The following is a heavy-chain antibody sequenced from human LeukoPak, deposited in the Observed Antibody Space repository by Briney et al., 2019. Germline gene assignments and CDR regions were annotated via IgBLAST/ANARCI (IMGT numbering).Heavy chain of an antibody. Sequence: GGSLRLSCAASGFTFSTYAMSWVRQAPGKGLEWVAVVTNNGGSTYYADSVKGRFTLSRDNSKDTLYLQMNSLRAEDTAVYYCAKLWSSSRGAFDIWGQGTMVTVSS. J-gene: IGHJ3*02. CDR1: GFTFSTYA. CDR3: AKLWSSSRGAFDI. CDR2: VTNNGGST. V-gene: IGHV3-23*01. D-gene: IGHD6-13*01.